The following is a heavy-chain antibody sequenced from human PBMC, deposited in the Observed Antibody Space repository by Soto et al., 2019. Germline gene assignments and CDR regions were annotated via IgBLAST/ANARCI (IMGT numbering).Heavy chain of an antibody. Sequence: PSETLSLTCAVYGGSFSGYYWCWIRQPPGKGLEWIGEINHSGSTNYNPSLKSRVTISVDTSKNQFSLKLSSVTAADTAVYYCARDIVVPGYYYGMDVWGQGTTVTVSS. V-gene: IGHV4-34*01. CDR3: ARDIVVPGYYYGMDV. J-gene: IGHJ6*02. CDR2: INHSGST. D-gene: IGHD2-2*01. CDR1: GGSFSGYY.